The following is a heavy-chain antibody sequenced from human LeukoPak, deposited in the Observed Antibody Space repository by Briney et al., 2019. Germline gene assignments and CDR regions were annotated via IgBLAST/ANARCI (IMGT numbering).Heavy chain of an antibody. J-gene: IGHJ4*02. CDR1: GGSISSGDYY. CDR2: IYYSGST. D-gene: IGHD6-13*01. CDR3: ARDDVGIAAAGGLY. V-gene: IGHV4-30-4*08. Sequence: SETLSLTSTVSGGSISSGDYYWSWIRQPPGKGLEWIGYIYYSGSTYYNPSLKSRVTISVDTSKNQFSLKLSSVTAADTAVYYCARDDVGIAAAGGLYWGQGTLVTVSS.